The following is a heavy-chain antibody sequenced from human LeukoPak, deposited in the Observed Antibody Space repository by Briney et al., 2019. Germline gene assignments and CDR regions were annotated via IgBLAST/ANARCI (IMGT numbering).Heavy chain of an antibody. CDR3: ARGPSQIMENYMDV. CDR1: GYTFTSYG. D-gene: IGHD3-16*01. J-gene: IGHJ6*03. Sequence: GASVKVSCKASGYTFTSYGISWVRQAPGQGLEWMGWISAYNGNTNYAQKLQGRVTMTTDTSISTAYMELSRLRSDDTAVYYCARGPSQIMENYMDVWGIGTTVTVSS. V-gene: IGHV1-18*01. CDR2: ISAYNGNT.